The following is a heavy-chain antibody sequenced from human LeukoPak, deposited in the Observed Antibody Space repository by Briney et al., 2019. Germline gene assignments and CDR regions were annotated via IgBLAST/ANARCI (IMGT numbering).Heavy chain of an antibody. CDR3: ARVGGWVAARRGDFDY. Sequence: GGSLRLSCAASGFTFSSYGMHWVCQAPGKGLEWVAFIRYDGSNKYYADSVKGRFTISRDNSKNTLYLQMNSLRAEDTAVYYCARVGGWVAARRGDFDYWGQGTLVTVSS. V-gene: IGHV3-30*02. J-gene: IGHJ4*02. CDR2: IRYDGSNK. CDR1: GFTFSSYG. D-gene: IGHD6-6*01.